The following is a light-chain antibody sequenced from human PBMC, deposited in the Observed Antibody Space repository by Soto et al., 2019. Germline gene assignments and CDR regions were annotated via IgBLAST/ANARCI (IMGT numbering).Light chain of an antibody. V-gene: IGLV1-40*01. CDR2: GNN. CDR3: QSYDTSLSGVV. Sequence: QSVLTQPPSVSGAPGQRLTISCTGSSSNIGAGFNVHWYQQFPGTAPKLLIYGNNNRPSGVPDRFSGSKSGTSASLAITELQAEDEADYYCQSYDTSLSGVVFGGGTKLTVL. CDR1: SSNIGAGFN. J-gene: IGLJ2*01.